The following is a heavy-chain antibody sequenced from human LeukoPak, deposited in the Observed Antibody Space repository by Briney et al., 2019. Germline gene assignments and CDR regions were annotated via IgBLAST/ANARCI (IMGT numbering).Heavy chain of an antibody. CDR2: INHSGST. CDR3: ARGRAGWYYDSSAWVLYGMDV. D-gene: IGHD3-22*01. Sequence: SETLSLTCAVCGGSFSGYYWSWIRQPPGKGLEWIGEINHSGSTNYNPSLKSRVTISVDTSKNQFSLKLSSVTAADTAVYYCARGRAGWYYDSSAWVLYGMDVWGQGTTVTVSS. J-gene: IGHJ6*02. V-gene: IGHV4-34*01. CDR1: GGSFSGYY.